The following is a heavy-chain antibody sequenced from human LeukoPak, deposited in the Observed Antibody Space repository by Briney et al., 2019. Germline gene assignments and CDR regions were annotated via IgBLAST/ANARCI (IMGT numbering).Heavy chain of an antibody. CDR1: GYTFTGYY. CDR3: ARDLVDTAMVTQLAFDY. V-gene: IGHV1-2*04. CDR2: INPNSGGT. Sequence: ASVKVSCKASGYTFTGYYMHWVRQAPGQGLEWMGWINPNSGGTNYAQKFQGWVTMTRDTSISTAYMELSRLRSDDTAVYYCARDLVDTAMVTQLAFDYWGQGTLVTVSS. J-gene: IGHJ4*02. D-gene: IGHD5-18*01.